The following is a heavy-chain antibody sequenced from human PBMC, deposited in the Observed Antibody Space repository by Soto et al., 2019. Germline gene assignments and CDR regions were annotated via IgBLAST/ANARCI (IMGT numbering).Heavy chain of an antibody. Sequence: PSETLSLTCTVSGGSISNYYWSWIRQPAGKGLEWIGRIYNSGSTKYNPSLKSRVTMSDDTSKNQFSLNLISVTAADTAVYSCARSGGSFNLDYWGLGTLVTVSS. D-gene: IGHD1-26*01. CDR1: GGSISNYY. CDR3: ARSGGSFNLDY. V-gene: IGHV4-4*07. J-gene: IGHJ4*02. CDR2: IYNSGST.